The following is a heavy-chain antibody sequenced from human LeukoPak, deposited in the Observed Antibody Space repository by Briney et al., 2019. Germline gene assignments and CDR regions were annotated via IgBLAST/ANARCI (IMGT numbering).Heavy chain of an antibody. J-gene: IGHJ4*02. CDR3: ARLRKVGAITTSLLPDY. Sequence: GESLKISCKGSGYSFTSYWIGWVRQMPGKGLEWMGIIYPGDSDTRYSPSFQGQVTISADKSISTAYLQWSSLKASDTAMYYCARLRKVGAITTSLLPDYWGQGTLVTVSS. V-gene: IGHV5-51*01. D-gene: IGHD1-26*01. CDR1: GYSFTSYW. CDR2: IYPGDSDT.